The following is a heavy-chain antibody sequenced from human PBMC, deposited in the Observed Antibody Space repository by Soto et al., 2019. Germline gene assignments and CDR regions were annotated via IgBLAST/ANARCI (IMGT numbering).Heavy chain of an antibody. J-gene: IGHJ3*02. V-gene: IGHV3-64*01. D-gene: IGHD7-27*01. CDR2: ISSNGGST. CDR3: ARALGYAFDI. Sequence: GGSLRLSCAASGFTFSSYAMHWVRQAPGKGLEYVSAISSNGGSTYYANSVKGRFTISRDNSKNTLYLQMGSLRAEDMAVYYCARALGYAFDIWGQGSMVTVS. CDR1: GFTFSSYA.